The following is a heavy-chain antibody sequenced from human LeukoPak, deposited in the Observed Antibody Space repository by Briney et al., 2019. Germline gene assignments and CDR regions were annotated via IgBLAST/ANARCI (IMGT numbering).Heavy chain of an antibody. V-gene: IGHV3-7*05. D-gene: IGHD3-22*01. Sequence: TGGSLSLSCAASGFTFSSHWMSWVRQAPGKGLEWVANIKEDGGEKYYVDSVKGRFTISRDNAKKSLDLQVNNLRAEDTAVYYCARDSSAALDMWGQGTMVTVSS. CDR1: GFTFSSHW. J-gene: IGHJ3*02. CDR2: IKEDGGEK. CDR3: ARDSSAALDM.